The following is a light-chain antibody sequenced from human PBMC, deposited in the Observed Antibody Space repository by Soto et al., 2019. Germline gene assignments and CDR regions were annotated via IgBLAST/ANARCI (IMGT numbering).Light chain of an antibody. Sequence: QSVLTQPASVSGSPGQSITISCTGTSSDVGGYNYVSWYQQHPGKAPKLMISEVSNRPSGVSNRFSGSKSGNTASLTISGLQAEDEADYYCSSYTSSSTYVFGTGTKVT. CDR1: SSDVGGYNY. V-gene: IGLV2-14*01. J-gene: IGLJ1*01. CDR2: EVS. CDR3: SSYTSSSTYV.